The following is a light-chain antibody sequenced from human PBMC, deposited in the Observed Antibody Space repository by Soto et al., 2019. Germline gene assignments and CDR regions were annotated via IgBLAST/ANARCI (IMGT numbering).Light chain of an antibody. V-gene: IGKV1-6*01. CDR2: AAS. J-gene: IGKJ1*01. CDR1: QGIRND. CDR3: LQDYKYPLT. Sequence: AIQMTQSPSSLSASVGDRVTITCRASQGIRNDLGWYQQKPGKAPKLLIYAASSLQSGVPSRFSGSGSGTDFTLTISSRQPQDLSSYHFLQDYKYPLTFGQGAKV.